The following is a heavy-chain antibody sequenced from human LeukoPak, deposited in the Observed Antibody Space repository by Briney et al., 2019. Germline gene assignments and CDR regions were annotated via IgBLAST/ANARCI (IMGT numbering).Heavy chain of an antibody. CDR3: ARNSGAFGY. CDR1: SASITGLY. CDR2: IYSNGSV. Sequence: SETLSLTCTVSSASITGLYWSWIRQPPGERLEWIGYIYSNGSVNYNPSLKSRVTLSVDTSKNQFSLKVSSVTAADTAVYYCARNSGAFGYWGRGTLVTVSS. J-gene: IGHJ4*02. V-gene: IGHV4-59*11. D-gene: IGHD6-19*01.